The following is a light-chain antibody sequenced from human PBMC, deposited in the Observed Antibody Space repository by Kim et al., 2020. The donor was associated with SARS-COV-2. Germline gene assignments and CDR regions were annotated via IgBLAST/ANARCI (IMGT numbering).Light chain of an antibody. CDR3: QTWDTGIHV. V-gene: IGLV4-69*01. CDR1: SGHSRNA. Sequence: QLVLTQSPSASASLGASVKLTCTLSSGHSRNAIAWHQQQPERGPRYLIKLNSDGSHTKGDGIPDRFSGSSSGAERCLTISSLQSEDEADYYCQTWDTGIHVFGGGTQLTVL. J-gene: IGLJ3*02. CDR2: LNSDGSH.